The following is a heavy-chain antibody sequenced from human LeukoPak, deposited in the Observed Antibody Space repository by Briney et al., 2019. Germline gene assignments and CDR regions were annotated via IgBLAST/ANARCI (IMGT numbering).Heavy chain of an antibody. J-gene: IGHJ4*02. CDR2: INPNSGGT. CDR1: GYTFTGYY. D-gene: IGHD6-13*01. CDR3: ARGAAAGTVEYYFDY. V-gene: IGHV1-2*04. Sequence: ASVKVSCKASGYTFTGYYMHWVRQAPGQGLEWMGWINPNSGGTNYAQKFQGWVAMTRDTSISTAYMELSRLRSDDTAVYYCARGAAAGTVEYYFDYWGQGTLVTVSS.